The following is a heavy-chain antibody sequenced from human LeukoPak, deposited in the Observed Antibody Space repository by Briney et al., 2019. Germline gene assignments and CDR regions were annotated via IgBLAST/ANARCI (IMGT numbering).Heavy chain of an antibody. CDR1: GFTFSSYS. V-gene: IGHV3-7*01. D-gene: IGHD1-26*01. CDR2: LKKDGSES. CDR3: ARVGTWELQRVFDY. Sequence: PGGSLRLSCVVSGFTFSSYSMIWVRQAPGKGLQWVANLKKDGSESRYVDSVKGRFAISRDNAKNSLYLQLSSLRVDDTAVYYCARVGTWELQRVFDYWGQGTLVTVSS. J-gene: IGHJ4*02.